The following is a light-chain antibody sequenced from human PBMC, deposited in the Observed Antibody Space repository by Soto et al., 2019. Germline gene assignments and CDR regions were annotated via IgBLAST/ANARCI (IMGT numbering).Light chain of an antibody. CDR1: SSDVGGYNR. CDR2: EVR. Sequence: SVLTQPRSVSGSPGPSVTISCTGTSSDVGGYNRVSGYQRSPGSAPKLLIYEVRNRPSGVPDRFSGSKSGNTASLTISGLQTADEANYLWSLYARDNTYV. V-gene: IGLV2-18*01. CDR3: SLYARDNTYV. J-gene: IGLJ1*01.